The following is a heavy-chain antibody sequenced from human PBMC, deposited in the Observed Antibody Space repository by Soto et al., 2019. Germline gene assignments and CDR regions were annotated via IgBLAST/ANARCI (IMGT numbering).Heavy chain of an antibody. D-gene: IGHD3-10*01. CDR2: VIPMVGMS. CDR3: ATNYGSGSAHFDY. J-gene: IGHJ4*02. V-gene: IGHV1-69*02. CDR1: GGTFNFYS. Sequence: QVQLVQSGAEVKKPGSSVKVSCTASGGTFNFYSISWVRQAPGQGLEWVGRVIPMVGMSEYAQKFQGRVTITADKSTSTTYMTLRSLTSDDTAVYYCATNYGSGSAHFDYWGQGTLVTVSS.